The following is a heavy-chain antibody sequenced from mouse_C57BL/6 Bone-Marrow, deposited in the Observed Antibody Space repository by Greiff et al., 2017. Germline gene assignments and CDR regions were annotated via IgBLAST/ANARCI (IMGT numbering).Heavy chain of an antibody. D-gene: IGHD1-1*01. J-gene: IGHJ4*01. CDR1: GFTFSDYG. CDR3: ARQGFDYYGSSYDAMDY. CDR2: ISNLAYSI. V-gene: IGHV5-15*01. Sequence: EVKLMESGGGLVQPGGSLKLSCAASGFTFSDYGLAWVRQAPRKGPEWVAFISNLAYSIYYADTVTGRFTFSRENATNTLYLEMSSLRSEDTAMYYCARQGFDYYGSSYDAMDYWGQGTSVTVAS.